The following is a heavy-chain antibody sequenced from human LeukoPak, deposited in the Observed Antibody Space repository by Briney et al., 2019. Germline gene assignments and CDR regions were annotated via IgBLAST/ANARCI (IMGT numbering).Heavy chain of an antibody. CDR2: IYYSGST. CDR3: ARVEYSSSSFDY. J-gene: IGHJ4*02. V-gene: IGHV4-59*01. CDR1: GGSISSYY. Sequence: SETLSLTCTVSGGSISSYYWSWIRQPPGKGLEWIGYIYYSGSTNYNPSLKSRVTISVDTSKNQFSLKLSSVTAADTAVYYCARVEYSSSSFDYWGQGTLVTVSS. D-gene: IGHD6-6*01.